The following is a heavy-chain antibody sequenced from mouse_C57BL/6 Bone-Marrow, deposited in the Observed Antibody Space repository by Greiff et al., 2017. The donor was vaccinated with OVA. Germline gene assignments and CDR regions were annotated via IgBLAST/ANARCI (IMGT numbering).Heavy chain of an antibody. V-gene: IGHV5-17*01. J-gene: IGHJ4*01. Sequence: EVQVVESGGGLVKPGGSLKLSCAASGFTFSDYGMHWVRQAPEKGLEWVAYISSGSSTIYYADTVKGRFTISRDNAKNTLFLQMTSLRSEDTAMYYCARASSNSYYYAMDYWGQGTSVTVSS. CDR1: GFTFSDYG. CDR3: ARASSNSYYYAMDY. D-gene: IGHD2-5*01. CDR2: ISSGSSTI.